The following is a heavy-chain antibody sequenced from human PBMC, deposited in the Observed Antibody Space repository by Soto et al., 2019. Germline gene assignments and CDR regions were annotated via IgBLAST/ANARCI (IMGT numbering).Heavy chain of an antibody. V-gene: IGHV4-59*08. Sequence: PSETLSLTCTVSGGNIGSYFWSWIRQPPGKGLEWIGYIYYSGSTDYNPSLKSRVTMSVDTSKDQFSLKLSSVTAADTAVYYCARSPIYGALIYYFDFWGQGTLVTVSS. CDR3: ARSPIYGALIYYFDF. J-gene: IGHJ4*02. CDR1: GGNIGSYF. D-gene: IGHD4-17*01. CDR2: IYYSGST.